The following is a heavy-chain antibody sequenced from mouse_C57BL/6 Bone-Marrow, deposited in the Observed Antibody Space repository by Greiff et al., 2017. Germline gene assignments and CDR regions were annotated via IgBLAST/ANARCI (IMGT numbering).Heavy chain of an antibody. D-gene: IGHD4-1*01. J-gene: IGHJ3*01. V-gene: IGHV1-80*01. Sequence: QVQGVESGAELVKPGASVKISCKASGYAFSSYWMNWVKQRPGKGLEWIGQIYPGDGDTNYNGKFKGKATLTADKSSSTAYMQLSSLTSEDSAVYFCARGLTGTRFAYWGQGTLVTVSA. CDR1: GYAFSSYW. CDR2: IYPGDGDT. CDR3: ARGLTGTRFAY.